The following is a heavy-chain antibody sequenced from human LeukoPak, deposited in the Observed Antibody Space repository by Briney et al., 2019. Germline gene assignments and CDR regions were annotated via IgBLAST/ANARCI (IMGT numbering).Heavy chain of an antibody. V-gene: IGHV4-38-2*02. CDR1: GYSISSGYY. CDR2: IYHSGST. D-gene: IGHD4-17*01. Sequence: SETLSLTCTVSGYSISSGYYWGWIRQPPGKGLEWIGSIYHSGSTCYNPSLKSRVTISVDTSKNQFSLKLSSVTAADTAVYYCARGLGGAPTTVLSWGQGTLVTVSS. J-gene: IGHJ5*02. CDR3: ARGLGGAPTTVLS.